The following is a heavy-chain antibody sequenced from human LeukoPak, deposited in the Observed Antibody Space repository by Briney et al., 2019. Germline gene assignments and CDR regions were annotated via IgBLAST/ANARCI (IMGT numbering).Heavy chain of an antibody. CDR1: GGSISSSSYY. CDR3: SETSYGGY. V-gene: IGHV4-39*01. Sequence: PSETLSLTCTVSGGSISSSSYYWGWIRQPPGKGLEWIGSIYYSGSTYYNPSLKSRVTISVDTSKNQFSLKLSSVTAADTAVYYCSETSYGGYWGQGTLVTVSS. CDR2: IYYSGST. D-gene: IGHD4-17*01. J-gene: IGHJ4*02.